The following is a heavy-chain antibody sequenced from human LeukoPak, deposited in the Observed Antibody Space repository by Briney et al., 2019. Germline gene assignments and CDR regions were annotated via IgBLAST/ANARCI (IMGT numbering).Heavy chain of an antibody. CDR2: IYTSGST. CDR3: ARGSPLWFGKLLSWWFDP. CDR1: GGSISSGSYY. J-gene: IGHJ5*02. V-gene: IGHV4-61*02. D-gene: IGHD3-10*01. Sequence: SQTLSLTCTVSGGSISSGSYYWSWIRQPAGKGLEWIGRIYTSGSTNYNPSLKSRVTISVDTSKNQFSLKLSSVTAADTAVYYCARGSPLWFGKLLSWWFDPWGQGTLVTVSS.